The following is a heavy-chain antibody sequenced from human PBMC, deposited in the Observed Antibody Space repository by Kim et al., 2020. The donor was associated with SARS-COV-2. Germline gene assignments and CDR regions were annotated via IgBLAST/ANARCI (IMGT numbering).Heavy chain of an antibody. CDR1: GFTVSSNY. V-gene: IGHV3-66*01. Sequence: GGSLRLSCAASGFTVSSNYMSWVRQAPGKGLEWVSVIYSGGSTYYADSVKGRFTISRDNSKNTLYLQMNSLRAEDTAVYYCARDARWNYPGYWGQGTLVTVSS. D-gene: IGHD1-7*01. CDR2: IYSGGST. J-gene: IGHJ4*02. CDR3: ARDARWNYPGY.